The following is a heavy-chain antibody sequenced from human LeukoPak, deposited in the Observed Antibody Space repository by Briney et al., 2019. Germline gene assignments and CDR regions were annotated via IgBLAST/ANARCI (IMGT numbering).Heavy chain of an antibody. D-gene: IGHD5-24*01. J-gene: IGHJ3*02. CDR2: IYYSGST. Sequence: SETLSLTCTVSGGSISSYYWSWIRQPPGKGLEWIGYIYYSGSTNYNPSLKSRVTISVDTSKNQFSLKLSSVTAADTAVYYCARKNYHDAFDIGGQGTMVTVSS. V-gene: IGHV4-59*01. CDR3: ARKNYHDAFDI. CDR1: GGSISSYY.